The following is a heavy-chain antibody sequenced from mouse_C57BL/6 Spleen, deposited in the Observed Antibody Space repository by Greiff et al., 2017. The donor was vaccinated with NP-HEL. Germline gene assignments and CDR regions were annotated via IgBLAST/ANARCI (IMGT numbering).Heavy chain of an antibody. V-gene: IGHV1-82*01. D-gene: IGHD3-2*02. Sequence: QVQLQQSGPELVKPGASVKISCKASGYAFSSSWMNWVKQRPGKGLEWIGRIYPGDGDTTYDGKFKGKATLTADKSSSTAYMQLSSLTSEDSAVYFCARGAQATDYWGQGTTLTVSS. CDR1: GYAFSSSW. J-gene: IGHJ2*01. CDR3: ARGAQATDY. CDR2: IYPGDGDT.